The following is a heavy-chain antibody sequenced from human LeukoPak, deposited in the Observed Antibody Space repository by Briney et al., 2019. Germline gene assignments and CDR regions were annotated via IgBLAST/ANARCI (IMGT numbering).Heavy chain of an antibody. CDR1: GGSISSYY. CDR3: ARVSGSYVVNWFDP. J-gene: IGHJ5*02. D-gene: IGHD1-26*01. V-gene: IGHV4-59*01. CDR2: IYYSGST. Sequence: SSETLSLTCTVSGGSISSYYWSWIRQPPGKGLEWIGYIYYSGSTNYNPSLKSRVTISVDTSKNQFSLKLSSVTAADTAVYYCARVSGSYVVNWFDPWGQGTLVTVSS.